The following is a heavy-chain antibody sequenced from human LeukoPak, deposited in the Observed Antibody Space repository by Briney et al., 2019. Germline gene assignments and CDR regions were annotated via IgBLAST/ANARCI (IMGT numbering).Heavy chain of an antibody. CDR1: GFTFSSYW. CDR2: IYYSGST. D-gene: IGHD3-10*01. V-gene: IGHV4-39*07. J-gene: IGHJ3*02. CDR3: ARARSGGDAFDI. Sequence: GSLRLSCAASGFTFSSYWMSWVRQPPGKGLEWIGSIYYSGSTYYNPSLKSRVTISVDTSKNQFSLKLSSVTAADTAVYYCARARSGGDAFDIWGQGTMVTVSS.